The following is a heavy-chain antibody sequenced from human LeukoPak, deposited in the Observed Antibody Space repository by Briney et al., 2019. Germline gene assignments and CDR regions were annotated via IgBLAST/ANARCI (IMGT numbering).Heavy chain of an antibody. CDR1: GFTFSNYW. V-gene: IGHV3-74*01. J-gene: IGHJ5*02. Sequence: GGSLRLSCATSGFTFSNYWMSWRRQAPGKGLVWVSRIKNDGSTATYAESVKGRFTISRDNARNTLYLQMNGLRVDDTAVYYCAKSDWFDPWGRGILVTVSS. CDR3: AKSDWFDP. CDR2: IKNDGSTA.